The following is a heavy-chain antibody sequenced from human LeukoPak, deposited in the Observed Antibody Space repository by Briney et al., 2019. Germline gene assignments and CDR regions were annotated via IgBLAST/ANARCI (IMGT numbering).Heavy chain of an antibody. CDR2: INHSGST. V-gene: IGHV4-34*01. CDR1: GGSFSGYY. D-gene: IGHD6-13*01. Sequence: SETLSLTCAVYGGSFSGYYWSWICQPPGKGLEWIGEINHSGSTNYNPSLKSRVTISVDTSKNQFSLKLSSVTAADTAVYYCAREKAGTLFNWGQGTLVTVSS. J-gene: IGHJ4*02. CDR3: AREKAGTLFN.